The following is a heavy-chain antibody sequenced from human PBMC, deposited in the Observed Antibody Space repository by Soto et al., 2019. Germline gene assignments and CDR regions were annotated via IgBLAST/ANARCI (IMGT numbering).Heavy chain of an antibody. Sequence: EVQLVESGGGLVHPGRSLRLSCAASGFTFADYAMNWVRQAPGKGLEWVSGISWNSAKIDYADSVKGRFTISRANAKNSLYLQMISLRAEDTALYYCTKDKGIGDYWAFDYWGQGALVTVSS. CDR1: GFTFADYA. CDR2: ISWNSAKI. J-gene: IGHJ4*02. CDR3: TKDKGIGDYWAFDY. D-gene: IGHD4-17*01. V-gene: IGHV3-9*01.